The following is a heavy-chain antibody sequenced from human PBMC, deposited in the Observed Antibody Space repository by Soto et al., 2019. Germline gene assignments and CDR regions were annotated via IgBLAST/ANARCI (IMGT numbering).Heavy chain of an antibody. J-gene: IGHJ6*02. CDR3: ARSQVGRPLDV. Sequence: GASLKVSCKASRYTFTNFYIHWLRQAPRQGLEWMGIINPSGGSTTYPQKFQGRVTMTRDTSTSTVHMELITLRSEDTAVYYCARSQVGRPLDVWRPVTTVTVSS. CDR2: INPSGGST. V-gene: IGHV1-46*01. CDR1: RYTFTNFY.